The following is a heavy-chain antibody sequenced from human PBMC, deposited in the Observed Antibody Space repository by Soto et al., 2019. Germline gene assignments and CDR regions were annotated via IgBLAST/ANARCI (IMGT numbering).Heavy chain of an antibody. CDR3: ARDGSGH. J-gene: IGHJ4*02. Sequence: EVQLVESGGGLVQPGGSLRLSCAASGLTVSTNPMSWVRQAPGKGLEWVSVIYTGGGTHYADSVKGRFTISRDNSKNTGNLQMDGLRREDTAVYYCARDGSGHWGQGTLVTVSS. V-gene: IGHV3-66*01. CDR2: IYTGGGT. CDR1: GLTVSTNP.